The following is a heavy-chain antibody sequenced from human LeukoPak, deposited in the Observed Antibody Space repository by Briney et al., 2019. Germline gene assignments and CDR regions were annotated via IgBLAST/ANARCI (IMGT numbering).Heavy chain of an antibody. CDR2: IYTSGST. Sequence: SETLSLTCTVSGGSISSYYWSWIRQPPGKGLEWIGYIYTSGSTNYNPSLKSRVTISVDTSKNQFSPKLSSVTAADTAVYYCARFHDYTYNWSDPWGQGTLVTVSS. J-gene: IGHJ5*02. CDR3: ARFHDYTYNWSDP. V-gene: IGHV4-4*09. D-gene: IGHD4-11*01. CDR1: GGSISSYY.